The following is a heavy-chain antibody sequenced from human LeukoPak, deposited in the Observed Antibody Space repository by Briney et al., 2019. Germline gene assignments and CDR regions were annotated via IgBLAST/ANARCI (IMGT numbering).Heavy chain of an antibody. Sequence: SETLSLTCSVSAGSISTYYWTWVRQPPGKGLEWIGYIYYTGSTNYSPSLKRRVTLSVDKSKNQFSLRLSSVTAADTAVYYCAGAYCGGDCYSGRTFDIWGQGTMVTVSS. CDR3: AGAYCGGDCYSGRTFDI. CDR2: IYYTGST. V-gene: IGHV4-59*12. CDR1: AGSISTYY. J-gene: IGHJ3*02. D-gene: IGHD2-21*02.